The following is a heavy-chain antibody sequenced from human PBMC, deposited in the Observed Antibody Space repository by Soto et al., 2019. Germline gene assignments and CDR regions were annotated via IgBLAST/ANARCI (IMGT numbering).Heavy chain of an antibody. V-gene: IGHV1-69*13. CDR2: IIPIFGTA. Sequence: SVKVSCKASGGTFSSYAISWVRQAPGQGLEWMGGIIPIFGTANYAQKFQGRVTITADESTSTAYMELSSLRSEDTAVYYCARGAPPQVRNTRNYYYYGMDVWGQGTTVTVSS. CDR1: GGTFSSYA. J-gene: IGHJ6*02. CDR3: ARGAPPQVRNTRNYYYYGMDV.